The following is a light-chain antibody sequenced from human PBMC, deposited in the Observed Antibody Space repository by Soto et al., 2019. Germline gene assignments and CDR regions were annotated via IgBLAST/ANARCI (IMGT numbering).Light chain of an antibody. J-gene: IGKJ2*02. Sequence: EIVMTQSPATLSVSPGERATLSCRASQSISSNLAWYQQKPGQAPSLLLYGASTRDTGIPARFSGSGSGTDFTLTISSLQSEDFAVYYCHQYNNWPPGTFGQGTKLEIK. CDR1: QSISSN. CDR3: HQYNNWPPGT. V-gene: IGKV3-15*01. CDR2: GAS.